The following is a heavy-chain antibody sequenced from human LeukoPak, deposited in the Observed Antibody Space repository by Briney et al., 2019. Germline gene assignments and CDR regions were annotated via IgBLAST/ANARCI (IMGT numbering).Heavy chain of an antibody. CDR3: ARDSIPLVPAAMLQEPDY. CDR2: ISYDGSNK. V-gene: IGHV3-30-3*01. D-gene: IGHD2-2*01. J-gene: IGHJ4*02. CDR1: GFTFSSYA. Sequence: GGSLRLSCAASGFTFSSYAMHWVRQAPGKGLEWVAVISYDGSNKYYADSVKGRFTISRDNSKNTLYLQMNSLRAEDTAVYYCARDSIPLVPAAMLQEPDYWGQGTLVTVSS.